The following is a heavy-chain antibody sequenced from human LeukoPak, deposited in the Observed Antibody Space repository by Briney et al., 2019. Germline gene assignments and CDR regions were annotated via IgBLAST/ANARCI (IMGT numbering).Heavy chain of an antibody. D-gene: IGHD3-9*01. CDR1: GFIFSTYA. J-gene: IGHJ4*02. Sequence: GGSLRLSCAASGFIFSTYAMHWVRQAPGKGLEWVAIISYAGSNKYYADSVKGRFTISRDNSKNTLYLQMNSLRAEDTAVYYCARESRPYFDWAFWGQGTLVTVSS. CDR2: ISYAGSNK. CDR3: ARESRPYFDWAF. V-gene: IGHV3-30-3*01.